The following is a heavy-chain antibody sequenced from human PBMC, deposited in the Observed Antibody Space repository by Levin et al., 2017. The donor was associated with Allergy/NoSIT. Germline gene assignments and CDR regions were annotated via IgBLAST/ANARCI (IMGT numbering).Heavy chain of an antibody. CDR3: ARGTWVTTPTDY. J-gene: IGHJ4*02. V-gene: IGHV1-69*13. Sequence: ASVKVSCKASGGTFSSYAISWVRQAPGQGLEWMGGIIPIFGTANYAQKFQGRVTITADESTSTAYMELSSLRSEDTAVYYCARGTWVTTPTDYWGQGTLVTVSS. CDR1: GGTFSSYA. D-gene: IGHD4-17*01. CDR2: IIPIFGTA.